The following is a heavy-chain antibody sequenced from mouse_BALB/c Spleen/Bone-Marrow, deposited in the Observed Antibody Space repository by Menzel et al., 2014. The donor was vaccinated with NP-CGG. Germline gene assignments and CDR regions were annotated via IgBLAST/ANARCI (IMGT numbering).Heavy chain of an antibody. D-gene: IGHD2-13*01. J-gene: IGHJ2*01. Sequence: DVQLQESGPGVVKPGASVKISCNTSGYTFTEYTMNWVKQSHVKSLEWIGGVNPNNGGTSYSQNFKGKATWTIAKFSSTAYMEIRILTSDDSAVYYCARGWWLSDYSDYWGQATTLTVSS. CDR3: ARGWWLSDYSDY. CDR2: VNPNNGGT. V-gene: IGHV1-18*01. CDR1: GYTFTEYT.